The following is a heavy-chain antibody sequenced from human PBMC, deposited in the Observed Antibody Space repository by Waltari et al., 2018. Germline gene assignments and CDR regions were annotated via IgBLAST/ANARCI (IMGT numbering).Heavy chain of an antibody. CDR1: GFSFSSHA. CDR2: ISGTGGST. CDR3: AKLPGKYQLLFYFDY. Sequence: EVQLLESGGGLVQPGGSLRLSCAASGFSFSSHAISWVRQAPGKGLEWVSGISGTGGSTNYADSVKGRFTISRDNSKNALYLQMNSLRAEDTAVYYCAKLPGKYQLLFYFDYWGQGTLVTVSS. J-gene: IGHJ4*02. D-gene: IGHD2-2*01. V-gene: IGHV3-23*01.